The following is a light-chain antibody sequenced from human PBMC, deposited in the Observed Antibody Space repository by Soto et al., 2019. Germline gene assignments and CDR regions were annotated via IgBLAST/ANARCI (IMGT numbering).Light chain of an antibody. Sequence: DIQMTQSPSSVSASVGDRVTITCRASQSISSWLAWYHQKPGKAPKLLIYDASNLESGVPSRFSGSGSGTEFTLTISSLQSEDFAVYYCKKYNNWPLTFGQGTRLEIK. J-gene: IGKJ5*01. V-gene: IGKV1-5*01. CDR3: KKYNNWPLT. CDR2: DAS. CDR1: QSISSW.